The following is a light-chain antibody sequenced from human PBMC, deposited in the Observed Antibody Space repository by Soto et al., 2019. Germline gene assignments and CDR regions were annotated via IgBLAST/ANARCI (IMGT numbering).Light chain of an antibody. J-gene: IGLJ1*01. CDR2: DAS. V-gene: IGLV2-11*01. CDR3: CSYAGSYTFV. Sequence: QSALTQPGSVSGSPGQSVTISCTGTSSDVGVYNYVSWYQQYPGKAPKIMIYDASKRPSGVPDRFSGSKSDNTASLTISGLQAEDEADYYCCSYAGSYTFVFGIGTKV. CDR1: SSDVGVYNY.